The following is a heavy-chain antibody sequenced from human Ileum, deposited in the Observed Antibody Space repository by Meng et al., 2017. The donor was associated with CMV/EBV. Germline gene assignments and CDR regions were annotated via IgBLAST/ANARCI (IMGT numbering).Heavy chain of an antibody. J-gene: IGHJ6*02. CDR3: ARDPRIYFYFGMDV. Sequence: GGSLRLSCEASGFTFDSYAISWVRQAPGKGLEWVSVIYSGGGTDYADSVKGRFTISRDNSKNTLYLQMSSLRPEDTAVYYCARDPRIYFYFGMDVWGQGTRVTSP. V-gene: IGHV3-66*02. CDR1: GFTFDSYA. CDR2: IYSGGGT.